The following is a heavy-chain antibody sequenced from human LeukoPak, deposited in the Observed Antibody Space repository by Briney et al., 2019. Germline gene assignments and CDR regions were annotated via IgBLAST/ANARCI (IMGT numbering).Heavy chain of an antibody. CDR1: GFTSSSFG. V-gene: IGHV3-48*01. CDR3: ARDRPGSMDV. Sequence: GGSLRLSCAASGFTSSSFGMNWVRQAPGKGLEWVSYISGSSSTIHYADSVKGRFTISRDNAKNSLYLQMNSLRAEDTAVYYCARDRPGSMDVWGQGTTAMVSS. CDR2: ISGSSSTI. J-gene: IGHJ6*02. D-gene: IGHD3-10*01.